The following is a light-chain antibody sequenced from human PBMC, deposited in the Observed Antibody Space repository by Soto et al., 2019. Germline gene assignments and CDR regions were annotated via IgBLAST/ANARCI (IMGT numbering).Light chain of an antibody. Sequence: QAVLTQSPSASASLGASVKLTCTLSSGHSSYAIAWHQQQPEKGPRYLMKLNSDGSHSKGDGIPDRFSGSSSGAERYLTISSLQSEDEADYYCQTWGTGSQEVFGGGTKLTVL. CDR2: LNSDGSH. CDR3: QTWGTGSQEV. CDR1: SGHSSYA. J-gene: IGLJ2*01. V-gene: IGLV4-69*01.